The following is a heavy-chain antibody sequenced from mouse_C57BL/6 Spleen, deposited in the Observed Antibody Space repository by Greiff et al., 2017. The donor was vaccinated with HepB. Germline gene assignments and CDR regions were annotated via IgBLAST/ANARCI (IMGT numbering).Heavy chain of an antibody. V-gene: IGHV6-6*01. Sequence: DVHLVESGGGLVQPGGSMKLSCAASGFTFSDAWMDWVRQSPEKGLEWVAEIRNKANNHATYYAESVKGRFTISRDDSKSSVYLQMNSLRAEDTGIYYCTRPRSSYYYGSRGGYFDVWGTGTTVTVSS. CDR2: IRNKANNHAT. J-gene: IGHJ1*03. CDR3: TRPRSSYYYGSRGGYFDV. D-gene: IGHD1-1*01. CDR1: GFTFSDAW.